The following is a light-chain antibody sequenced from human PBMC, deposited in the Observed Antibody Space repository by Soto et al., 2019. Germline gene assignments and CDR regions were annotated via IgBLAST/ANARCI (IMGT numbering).Light chain of an antibody. CDR2: DVS. CDR1: QSISSG. CDR3: QPYNSFWT. V-gene: IGKV1-5*01. J-gene: IGKJ1*01. Sequence: DIQMTQSPSTLSASVGDRVTISCRASQSISSGLAWYQQKPGKAPKLLIYDVSSLGSGVPSRFSGSGSGTEFTLTISGLQPDDSATYYCQPYNSFWTFGQGTKVEIK.